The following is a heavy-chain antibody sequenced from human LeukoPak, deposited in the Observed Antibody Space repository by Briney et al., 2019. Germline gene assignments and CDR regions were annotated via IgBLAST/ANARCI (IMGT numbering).Heavy chain of an antibody. CDR2: IYYSGST. CDR1: GGSISSYY. D-gene: IGHD2-15*01. J-gene: IGHJ3*02. Sequence: SETLSLTCTVSGGSISSYYWSWIRQPPGKGLEWIGYIYYSGSTNYNPSLKSRVTISVDTSKNQFSLKLSSVTAADTAVYYCARDRVAVAATLEHDAFDIWGQGTTVTVSS. V-gene: IGHV4-59*01. CDR3: ARDRVAVAATLEHDAFDI.